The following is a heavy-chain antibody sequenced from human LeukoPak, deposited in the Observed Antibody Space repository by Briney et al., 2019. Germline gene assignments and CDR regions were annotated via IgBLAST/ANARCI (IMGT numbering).Heavy chain of an antibody. V-gene: IGHV3-21*01. D-gene: IGHD4-17*01. Sequence: GGSLRLSCAASGFTFSSYSMNWVRQAPGKGLEWVSSISSSSSYIYYADSVKGRSTISRDSAKNSLYLQMNSLRAEDTAVYYCSYGDYARGYAFDIWGQGTMVTVSS. CDR3: SYGDYARGYAFDI. J-gene: IGHJ3*02. CDR2: ISSSSSYI. CDR1: GFTFSSYS.